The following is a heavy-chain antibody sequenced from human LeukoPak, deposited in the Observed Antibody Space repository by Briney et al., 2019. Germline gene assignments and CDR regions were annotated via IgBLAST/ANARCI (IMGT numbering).Heavy chain of an antibody. Sequence: GGSLRLSCVASGFTFSSYSMNWVRQAPGKGLEWVSSISSSSTYIYYADSVKGRFTISRDNANNSLYLQMNSLRAEDTAVYYCARARSGYYLDYWGQGTLVIVSS. V-gene: IGHV3-21*01. CDR3: ARARSGYYLDY. J-gene: IGHJ4*02. CDR2: ISSSSTYI. D-gene: IGHD3-22*01. CDR1: GFTFSSYS.